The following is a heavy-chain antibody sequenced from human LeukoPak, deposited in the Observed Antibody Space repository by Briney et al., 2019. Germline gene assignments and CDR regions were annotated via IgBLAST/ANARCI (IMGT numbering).Heavy chain of an antibody. CDR2: IYASGST. CDR3: ARDGTAMVSASSDY. J-gene: IGHJ4*02. V-gene: IGHV4-61*02. Sequence: PSQTLSLTCTVSGGSIRSGSYFWSWIRQPAGKGLEWIGRIYASGSTNYNPSLKSRVTISVGTSKNQFSLKLSSVTAADTAVYYCARDGTAMVSASSDYWGQGTLVTVSS. D-gene: IGHD5-18*01. CDR1: GGSIRSGSYF.